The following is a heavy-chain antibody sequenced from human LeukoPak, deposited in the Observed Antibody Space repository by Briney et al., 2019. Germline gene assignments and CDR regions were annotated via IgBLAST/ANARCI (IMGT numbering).Heavy chain of an antibody. CDR2: INQDGSEK. Sequence: PSETLSLTCAVYGGSFSGYYWSWVRQAPGKGLEWVAHINQDGSEKYYVDSVKGRFAISRDNAKNSLYLQMNSLRAEDTAVYYCARDGGGDIVVAFAFDIWGQGTMVTVSS. CDR1: GGSFSGYY. CDR3: ARDGGGDIVVAFAFDI. J-gene: IGHJ3*02. V-gene: IGHV3-7*05. D-gene: IGHD2-15*01.